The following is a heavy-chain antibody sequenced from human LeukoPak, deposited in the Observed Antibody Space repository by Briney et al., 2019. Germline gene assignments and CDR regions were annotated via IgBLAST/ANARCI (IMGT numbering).Heavy chain of an antibody. V-gene: IGHV1-18*01. J-gene: IGHJ4*02. CDR2: ISAYNGNT. D-gene: IGHD6-13*01. Sequence: ASVKVSCKASGYTFTSYGISWVRQAPGQGLEWMGWISAYNGNTNYAQKLQGRVTMTTDTSTSTAYTELRSLRSDDTAVYYCARARHSSSWYTLTRTGAHLDYWGQGTLVTVSS. CDR3: ARARHSSSWYTLTRTGAHLDY. CDR1: GYTFTSYG.